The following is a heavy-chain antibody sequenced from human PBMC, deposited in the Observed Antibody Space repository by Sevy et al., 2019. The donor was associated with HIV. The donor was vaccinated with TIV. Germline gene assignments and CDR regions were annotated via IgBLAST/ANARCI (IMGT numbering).Heavy chain of an antibody. Sequence: GESLKISCAASGFTVSSNYMTWVRQVPGKGLEGGSVIYSDGTTYHADSVKDRFTISRDNSKNTLYLQMNSLRAEDTAVYYCARGKSGYGYALNYWGQGTLVTVSS. J-gene: IGHJ4*02. CDR2: IYSDGTT. D-gene: IGHD5-18*01. CDR3: ARGKSGYGYALNY. CDR1: GFTVSSNY. V-gene: IGHV3-66*01.